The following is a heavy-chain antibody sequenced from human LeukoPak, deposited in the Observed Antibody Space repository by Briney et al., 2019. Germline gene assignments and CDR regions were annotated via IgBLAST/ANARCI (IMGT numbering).Heavy chain of an antibody. CDR3: ARLNDYYDSSGYTDY. CDR1: GYSFTSYW. V-gene: IGHV5-51*01. J-gene: IGHJ4*02. CDR2: IYPGDSDT. D-gene: IGHD3-22*01. Sequence: GESLKISCRGSGYSFTSYWIGWVRQMPGKGLEWMGIIYPGDSDTRYSPSFQGQVTISADKSISTAYLQWSSLKASDTAMYYCARLNDYYDSSGYTDYWGQGTLVTVSS.